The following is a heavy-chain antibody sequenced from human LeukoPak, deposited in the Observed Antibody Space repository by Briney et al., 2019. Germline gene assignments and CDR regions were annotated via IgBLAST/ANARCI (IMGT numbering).Heavy chain of an antibody. CDR3: ASGAYGDLNWFDP. CDR2: INPNSGGT. Sequence: ASVTVSCTASGYTFTGYYMHWVRQAPGQGLERMGWINPNSGGTNYAQKFQGRVTMTRDTSISTAYMELSRLRSDDTAVYYCASGAYGDLNWFDPWGQGTLVTVSS. V-gene: IGHV1-2*02. D-gene: IGHD4-17*01. CDR1: GYTFTGYY. J-gene: IGHJ5*02.